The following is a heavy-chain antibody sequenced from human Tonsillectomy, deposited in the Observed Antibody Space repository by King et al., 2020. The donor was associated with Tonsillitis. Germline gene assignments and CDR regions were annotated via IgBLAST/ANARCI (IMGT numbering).Heavy chain of an antibody. CDR3: AKXPXXRYFXXLRXXY. J-gene: IGHJ4*02. CDR1: GFTFSSYG. Sequence: VQLVESGGGVVQPGRSLRLSCAASGFTFSSYGMHXVRQAPGKGLEWVAVISYDGSNKYYADSVKGRFTISRDNSKNTLYLQMNSLRAEDTAVYYWAKXPXXRYFXXLRXXYWGXXXLXTVS. V-gene: IGHV3-30*18. D-gene: IGHD3-9*01. CDR2: ISYDGSNK.